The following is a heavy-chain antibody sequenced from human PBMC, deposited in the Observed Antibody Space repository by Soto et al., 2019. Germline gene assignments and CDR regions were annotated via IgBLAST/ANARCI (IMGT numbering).Heavy chain of an antibody. Sequence: QVQLVQSGAEVKEPGSSVKVSCKASGGTFSSYAISWVRQAPGQGLEWMGGIIPIFGTANYAQKFQGRVTITADESTSTAYMELSSLRSEDTAVYYCGIAVAGGDVYYYGMDVWGQGTTVTVSS. V-gene: IGHV1-69*12. CDR1: GGTFSSYA. CDR3: GIAVAGGDVYYYGMDV. J-gene: IGHJ6*02. D-gene: IGHD6-19*01. CDR2: IIPIFGTA.